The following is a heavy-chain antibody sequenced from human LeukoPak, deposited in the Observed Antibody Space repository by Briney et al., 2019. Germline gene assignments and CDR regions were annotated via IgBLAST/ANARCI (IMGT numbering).Heavy chain of an antibody. CDR2: ISYSGTT. Sequence: TSETLSLTCTVSGGSINNYFWSWIRQPPGKGLEWIGYISYSGTTNYNPSLKSRVIISVDSSKNQFSLTLTSVTAADSAVYYCARDQKDDYNYGYYYYIDVWGTGTTVTVSS. D-gene: IGHD5-24*01. CDR1: GGSINNYF. J-gene: IGHJ6*03. V-gene: IGHV4-59*01. CDR3: ARDQKDDYNYGYYYYIDV.